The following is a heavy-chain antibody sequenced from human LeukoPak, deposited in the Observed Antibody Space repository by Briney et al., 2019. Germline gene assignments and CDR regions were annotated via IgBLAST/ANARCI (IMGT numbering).Heavy chain of an antibody. CDR1: GFTVSISA. Sequence: GGSLSLSFAASGFTVSISAMHWVRQAPGKGLEYVSAISSDGGSTYYANSVKGRFTISRDNSENTLYLQMGSLRAEDMAVYYCVNYCIDFWGQGTMVTVSS. CDR3: VNYCIDF. J-gene: IGHJ6*02. CDR2: ISSDGGST. V-gene: IGHV3-64*01.